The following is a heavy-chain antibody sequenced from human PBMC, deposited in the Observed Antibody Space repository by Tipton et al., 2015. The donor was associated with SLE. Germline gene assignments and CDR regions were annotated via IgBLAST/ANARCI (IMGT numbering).Heavy chain of an antibody. CDR1: GFTFSNDW. J-gene: IGHJ4*02. CDR3: TTTFKQWLAVFESEYYFDY. V-gene: IGHV3-15*01. CDR2: IKSKTDGGTT. D-gene: IGHD6-19*01. Sequence: SLRLSCAASGFTFSNDWMSWVRQAPGKGLEWVGRIKSKTDGGTTDYAAPVKGRFTISRDDSKNTLFLQMNSLKTEDTAVYYCTTTFKQWLAVFESEYYFDYWGQGTLVTVSS.